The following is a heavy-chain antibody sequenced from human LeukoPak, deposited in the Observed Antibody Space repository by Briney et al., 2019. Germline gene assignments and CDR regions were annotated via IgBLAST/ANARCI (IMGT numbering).Heavy chain of an antibody. CDR3: TRGGYSGHARGYFQH. J-gene: IGHJ1*01. CDR2: IYNSGST. CDR1: GGSISSYY. D-gene: IGHD5-12*01. V-gene: IGHV4-59*01. Sequence: PSETLSLTCTVSGGSISSYYWSWVRQPPGERLEWIGYIYNSGSTKYNPSLKSRVTISGDSSKNQFSLNMSSVTAADTAVYYCTRGGYSGHARGYFQHWGQGTLVTVSS.